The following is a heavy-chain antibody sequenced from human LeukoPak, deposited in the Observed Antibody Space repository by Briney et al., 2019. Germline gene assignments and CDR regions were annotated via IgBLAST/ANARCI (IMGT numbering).Heavy chain of an antibody. D-gene: IGHD4/OR15-4a*01. J-gene: IGHJ4*02. CDR1: GFTVSSNS. V-gene: IGHV3-53*01. Sequence: GGSLRLSCTVSGFTVSSNSMSWVRQAPGKGLEWASFIYSDNTHYSDSVKGRFTISRDDSKNTLYLQMNSLRAEDTAVYYCARRAGAYSHPYDYWGQGTLVTVSS. CDR3: ARRAGAYSHPYDY. CDR2: IYSDNT.